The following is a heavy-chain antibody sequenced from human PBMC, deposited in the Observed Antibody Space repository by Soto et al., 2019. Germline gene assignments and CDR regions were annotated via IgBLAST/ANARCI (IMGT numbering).Heavy chain of an antibody. CDR3: ARDDVLCDGGRCYGVPVDV. CDR2: IQSGGPT. J-gene: IGHJ6*04. D-gene: IGHD2-15*01. CDR1: GFTVSSKY. Sequence: EVQLVESGGGLVQPGGSLRLSCAASGFTVSSKYMSWVRQAPGKGLEWVSLIQSGGPTYYADSVKGRFTISRDTTENTVRLQMDSLRAEDTAVYYCARDDVLCDGGRCYGVPVDVWGKGTTVTVSS. V-gene: IGHV3-66*01.